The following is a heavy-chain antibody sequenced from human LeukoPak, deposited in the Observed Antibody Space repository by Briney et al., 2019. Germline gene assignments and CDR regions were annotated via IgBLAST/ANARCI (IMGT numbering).Heavy chain of an antibody. D-gene: IGHD6-13*01. Sequence: KPGGSLRLSCAGSGFTFSDSYMTWIRQAPGKGLEWVSYISTSGSTIDYADSVKGRFTISRDNAKNSLYLQMNSLRAEDTAVYYCAGGSSQDIDWFDPWGQGTLVTVSS. V-gene: IGHV3-11*01. CDR2: ISTSGSTI. CDR3: AGGSSQDIDWFDP. J-gene: IGHJ5*02. CDR1: GFTFSDSY.